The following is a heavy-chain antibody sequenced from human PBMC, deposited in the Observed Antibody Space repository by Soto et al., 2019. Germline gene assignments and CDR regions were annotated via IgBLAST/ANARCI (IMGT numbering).Heavy chain of an antibody. D-gene: IGHD5-18*01. CDR3: AKDHGGRDTAMVNWFDP. CDR2: ISGSGGST. CDR1: GFTFSSYA. J-gene: IGHJ5*02. V-gene: IGHV3-23*01. Sequence: EVQLLESGGGLVQPGGSLRLSCAASGFTFSSYAMSWVRQAPGEGLEWVSAISGSGGSTYYADSVKGRFTISRDKSKNTLYLQMNSLRAEDTAVYYCAKDHGGRDTAMVNWFDPWGQGTLVTVSS.